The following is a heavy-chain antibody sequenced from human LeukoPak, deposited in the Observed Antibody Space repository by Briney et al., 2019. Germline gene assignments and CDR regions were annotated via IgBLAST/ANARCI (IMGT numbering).Heavy chain of an antibody. J-gene: IGHJ4*02. CDR3: AKGLERESRLDS. CDR1: GFSINTYT. D-gene: IGHD1-1*01. Sequence: GGSLRLSCDASGFSINTYTMYWVRQAPGQGLEWVSGIRNSDGMTYYADSVRGRFTISTDNSKNTLYLQMDSLRAEDTALYYCAKGLERESRLDSWGQGTLVTVSS. V-gene: IGHV3-23*01. CDR2: IRNSDGMT.